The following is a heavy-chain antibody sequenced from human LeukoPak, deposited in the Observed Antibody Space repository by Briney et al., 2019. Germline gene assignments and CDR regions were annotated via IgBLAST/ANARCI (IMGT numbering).Heavy chain of an antibody. J-gene: IGHJ3*02. Sequence: SETLSLTCTVSGGSISSYYWSWIRQPPGKGLEWIGEINHSGSTNYNPSLKSRVTISVDTSKNQFSLKLSSVTAADTAVYYCARVYYDSSGYQTSDAFDIWGQGTMVTVSS. V-gene: IGHV4-34*01. CDR3: ARVYYDSSGYQTSDAFDI. CDR1: GGSISSYY. D-gene: IGHD3-22*01. CDR2: INHSGST.